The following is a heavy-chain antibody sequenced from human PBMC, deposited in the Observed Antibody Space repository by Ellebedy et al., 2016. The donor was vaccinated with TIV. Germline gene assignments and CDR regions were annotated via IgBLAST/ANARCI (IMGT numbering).Heavy chain of an antibody. Sequence: SETLSLTXTVSGGSISSYYWSWIRQPPGKGLEWIGYIYYSGSTNYNPSLKSRVTISVDTSKNQFSLKLSSVTAADTAVYYCARGFTPSEDYGDYGYFDYWGQGTLVTVSS. J-gene: IGHJ4*02. D-gene: IGHD4-17*01. CDR2: IYYSGST. CDR1: GGSISSYY. CDR3: ARGFTPSEDYGDYGYFDY. V-gene: IGHV4-59*01.